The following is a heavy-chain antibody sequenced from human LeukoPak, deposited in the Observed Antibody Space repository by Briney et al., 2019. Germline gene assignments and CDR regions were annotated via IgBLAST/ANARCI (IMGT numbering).Heavy chain of an antibody. J-gene: IGHJ5*02. CDR2: FYYSGST. CDR1: GGSITSGTFY. Sequence: PSETLSLTCTVSGGSITSGTFYWGWIRQPPGKGLDWIGTFYYSGSTYYNPSLKSRVSISVDTSKNQFSLNLRSVTAADTAVYYCATSLRDEVVIALHDGVWFDPWGQGTLVSVSS. D-gene: IGHD2-15*01. CDR3: ATSLRDEVVIALHDGVWFDP. V-gene: IGHV4-39*07.